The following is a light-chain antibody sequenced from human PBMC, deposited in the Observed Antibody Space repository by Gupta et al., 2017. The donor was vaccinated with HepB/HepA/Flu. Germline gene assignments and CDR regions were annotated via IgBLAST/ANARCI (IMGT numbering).Light chain of an antibody. CDR2: GAS. J-gene: IGKJ1*01. CDR1: QSVRYRY. CDR3: QQEGSSSWT. Sequence: EIVFTQSPGTLSLSPGERATLSCRASQSVRYRYLTWYQQKPGQAPRLLIYGASNRATGFPDRFSGSGYETEFTLTISRPEPEDFAVYYCQQEGSSSWTFGQGTXVEI. V-gene: IGKV3-20*01.